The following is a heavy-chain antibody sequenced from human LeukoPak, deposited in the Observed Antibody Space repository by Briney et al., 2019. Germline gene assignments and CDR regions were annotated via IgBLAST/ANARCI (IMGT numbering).Heavy chain of an antibody. CDR3: ARFVAAAGFFDY. D-gene: IGHD6-13*01. CDR1: GGSISSSNYY. V-gene: IGHV4-61*02. J-gene: IGHJ4*02. CDR2: IYTSGST. Sequence: SETLSLTCTVSGGSISSSNYYWSWIRQPAGKGLEWIGRIYTSGSTNYNPSLKSRVTMSVDTSKNQFSLKLSSVTAADTAVYYCARFVAAAGFFDYWGQGTLVTVSS.